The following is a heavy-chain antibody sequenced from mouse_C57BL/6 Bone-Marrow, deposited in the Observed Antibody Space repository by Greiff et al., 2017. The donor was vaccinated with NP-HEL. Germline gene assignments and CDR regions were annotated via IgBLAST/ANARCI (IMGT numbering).Heavy chain of an antibody. D-gene: IGHD2-10*02. CDR1: GFTFSDYY. J-gene: IGHJ3*01. Sequence: EVKLMESGGGLVQPGGSLKLSCAASGFTFSDYYMYWVRQTPEKRLEWVAYISNGGGSTYYPDTVKGRFTISRDTAKNTLYLQMSRLKSEDTAMYYCARRGGYGSPAWFAYWGQGTLVTVSA. V-gene: IGHV5-12*01. CDR2: ISNGGGST. CDR3: ARRGGYGSPAWFAY.